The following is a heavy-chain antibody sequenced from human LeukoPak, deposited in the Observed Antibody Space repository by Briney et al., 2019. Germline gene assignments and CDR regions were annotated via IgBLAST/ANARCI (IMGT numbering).Heavy chain of an antibody. J-gene: IGHJ5*02. Sequence: ASVKVSCKASGYTFTSYGISWVRQAPGQGLEWMGKINPGGGGTTYAQKVQGRVTMTRDMSTNTVYMELSSLRSEDTAVYYCARQGRSGSYSAFSWFDPWGQGTLVTVSS. CDR3: ARQGRSGSYSAFSWFDP. D-gene: IGHD2-15*01. V-gene: IGHV1-46*01. CDR1: GYTFTSYG. CDR2: INPGGGGT.